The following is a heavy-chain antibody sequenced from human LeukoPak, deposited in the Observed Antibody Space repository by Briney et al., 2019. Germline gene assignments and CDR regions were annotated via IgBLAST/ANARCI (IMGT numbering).Heavy chain of an antibody. D-gene: IGHD6-13*01. V-gene: IGHV3-23*01. CDR2: ISGLGDKQ. Sequence: GGSLRLSCAGSGFSFNSYALHWVRQAPGKGLKWVSGISGLGDKQYYADSVKGRFTISRDNSKNTVYLDMNSLRVEETGIYYCAKDSSAWYFYFDSWGQGTPVTVSS. CDR3: AKDSSAWYFYFDS. J-gene: IGHJ4*01. CDR1: GFSFNSYA.